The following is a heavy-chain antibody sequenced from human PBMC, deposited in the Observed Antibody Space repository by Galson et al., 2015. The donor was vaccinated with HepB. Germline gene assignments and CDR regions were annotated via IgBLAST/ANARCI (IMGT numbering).Heavy chain of an antibody. D-gene: IGHD3-3*01. CDR1: GFTFGDYA. J-gene: IGHJ4*02. V-gene: IGHV3-49*03. CDR3: TRDRPRFSPDY. Sequence: SLRLSCAASGFTFGDYAMSWFRQAPGKGLEWVGFIRSKAYGGTTEYAASVKGRFTISRDDSKSIAYLQMSSLKTEDTAVYYRTRDRPRFSPDYWGQGTLVTVSS. CDR2: IRSKAYGGTT.